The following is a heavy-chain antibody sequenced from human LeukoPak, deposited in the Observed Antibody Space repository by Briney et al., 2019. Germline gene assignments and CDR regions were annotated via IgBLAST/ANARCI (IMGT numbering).Heavy chain of an antibody. V-gene: IGHV3-48*02. CDR3: ATDQRYAFDY. CDR1: GFSFTDYP. J-gene: IGHJ4*02. D-gene: IGHD3-9*01. Sequence: GGSLRLSCATSGFSFTDYPMNWVRQAPGKGLEWISNIRTTAEGTKYAYYADSVKGRVTISRDDGKNTLYLHMNSLRDDDTAVYYCATDQRYAFDYWGQGILVTVSS. CDR2: IRTTAEGTKYA.